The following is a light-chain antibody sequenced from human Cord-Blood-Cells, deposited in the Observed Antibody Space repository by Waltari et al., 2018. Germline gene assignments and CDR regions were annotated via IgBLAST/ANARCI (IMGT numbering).Light chain of an antibody. Sequence: QSALTQPASVSGSPGQSTTISCTGTSSHVGGYHYVSWYQQHPGKAPKLMIYEVSNRPSGVSNRFSGSKSGNTASLTISGLQAEDEADYYCSSYTSSSTLVFGTGTKVTVL. V-gene: IGLV2-14*01. J-gene: IGLJ1*01. CDR3: SSYTSSSTLV. CDR1: SSHVGGYHY. CDR2: EVS.